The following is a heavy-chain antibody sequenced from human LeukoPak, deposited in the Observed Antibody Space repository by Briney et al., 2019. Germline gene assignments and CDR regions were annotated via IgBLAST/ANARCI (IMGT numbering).Heavy chain of an antibody. Sequence: GRSLRLSCAASGFTFSSYGMHWVRQAPGKGLEWVAVIWYDGSNKYYADSVKGRFTISRDNSKNTLYLQMNSLRAEDTAVYYCARDNPRPYYYDSYWGQGTLVTVSS. J-gene: IGHJ4*02. D-gene: IGHD3-22*01. CDR1: GFTFSSYG. V-gene: IGHV3-33*01. CDR2: IWYDGSNK. CDR3: ARDNPRPYYYDSY.